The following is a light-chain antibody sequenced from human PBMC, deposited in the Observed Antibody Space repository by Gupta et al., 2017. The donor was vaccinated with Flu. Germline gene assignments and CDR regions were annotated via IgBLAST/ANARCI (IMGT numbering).Light chain of an antibody. CDR2: AKN. J-gene: IGLJ2*01. CDR1: SLRNSY. V-gene: IGLV3-19*01. Sequence: SSELTQDPAVSVALGQTVRITCQGDSLRNSYASWYQQKPGQAPVLVIYAKNIRHSGSPDRFSGSSSGNTDAFTTTGAQAEEEADYYCKSQESTDNNMVVFGGGTKLTVL. CDR3: KSQESTDNNMVV.